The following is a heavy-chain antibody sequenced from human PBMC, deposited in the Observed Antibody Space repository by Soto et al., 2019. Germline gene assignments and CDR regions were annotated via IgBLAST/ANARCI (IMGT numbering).Heavy chain of an antibody. CDR3: ARDTAQGATTKVYYYGMDV. V-gene: IGHV4-38-2*02. J-gene: IGHJ6*02. D-gene: IGHD1-26*01. Sequence: SETLSLTCAVSGYSISSGYYWGWIRQPPGKGLEWIGNIYHGGSPYYNPSLRSRVTISVDTSKNQFSLKLSSVTAADTAVYYCARDTAQGATTKVYYYGMDVWGQGTTVTAP. CDR2: IYHGGSP. CDR1: GYSISSGYY.